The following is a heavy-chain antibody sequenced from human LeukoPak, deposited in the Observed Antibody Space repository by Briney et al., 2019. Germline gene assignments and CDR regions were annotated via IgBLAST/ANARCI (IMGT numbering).Heavy chain of an antibody. Sequence: GGSLRLSCAASGFTFSSYSMDWVRQAPGKGLEWISYIISTGSTTYYADSVKGRFTISRDNANNSLSLQMSSLRAEDTAVYYCATGFWGYCSRNSCPLDNWGQGTLVTVAS. CDR3: ATGFWGYCSRNSCPLDN. J-gene: IGHJ4*02. CDR2: IISTGSTT. D-gene: IGHD2-2*01. CDR1: GFTFSSYS. V-gene: IGHV3-48*01.